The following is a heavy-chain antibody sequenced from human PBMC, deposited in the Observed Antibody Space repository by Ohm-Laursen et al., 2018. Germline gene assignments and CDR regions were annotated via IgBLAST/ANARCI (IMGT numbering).Heavy chain of an antibody. CDR2: INPSGGST. J-gene: IGHJ4*02. V-gene: IGHV1-46*01. CDR3: ARARVGSGLYGY. Sequence: SVKVSCKASGYTFTSYYMHWVRQAPGQGLEWMGMINPSGGSTSYAQKFQGRVTMTRDTSTSTVYMELRSLRSEDTAVYYCARARVGSGLYGYWGQGTLVTVSS. CDR1: GYTFTSYY. D-gene: IGHD6-19*01.